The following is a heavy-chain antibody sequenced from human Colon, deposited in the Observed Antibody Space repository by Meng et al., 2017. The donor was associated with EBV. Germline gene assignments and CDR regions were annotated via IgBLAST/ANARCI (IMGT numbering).Heavy chain of an antibody. D-gene: IGHD2-21*02. CDR3: ARVGAYCGGDCYHPR. J-gene: IGHJ4*02. CDR1: GGSHSSRNW. CDR2: IYHSGST. V-gene: IGHV4-4*02. Sequence: QVHLPESGPGLVNPSGTLCLTFAVSGGSHSSRNWWSWVRQPPGKGLEWIGEIYHSGSTNYNPSLKSRVTISVDESKNQFSLRLSSVTAADTAVYYCARVGAYCGGDCYHPRWGQGTLVTVSS.